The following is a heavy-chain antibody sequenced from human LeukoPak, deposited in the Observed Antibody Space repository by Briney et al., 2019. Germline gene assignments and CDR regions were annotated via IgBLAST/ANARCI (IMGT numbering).Heavy chain of an antibody. V-gene: IGHV4-4*07. Sequence: PSETLSLTCTVSGGSISSYYWSWIRQPAGKGLEWIGRIYTSGSTNYNPSLKSRVTISVDTSKNQFSLKLSSVTAADTAVYYCAREGPAATGLAFNFDYWGQGTLVTVSS. CDR2: IYTSGST. CDR1: GGSISSYY. J-gene: IGHJ4*02. CDR3: AREGPAATGLAFNFDY. D-gene: IGHD2-2*01.